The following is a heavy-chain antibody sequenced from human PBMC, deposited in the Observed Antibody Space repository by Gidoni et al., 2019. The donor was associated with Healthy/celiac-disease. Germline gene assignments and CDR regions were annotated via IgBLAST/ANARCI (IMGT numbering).Heavy chain of an antibody. D-gene: IGHD4-17*01. CDR3: ARCTVTTGDHYYYYGMDV. V-gene: IGHV4-61*02. J-gene: IGHJ6*02. CDR1: GGSISSGRYY. CDR2: IYTSGST. Sequence: QVQLQESGPGLVKPSQTLSLTCTVSGGSISSGRYYWSWIRQPAGKGLEWIGRIYTSGSTTYNPSLKSRVTISVDTYKNQFSLKLSSVTAADTAVYYCARCTVTTGDHYYYYGMDVWGQGTTVTVSS.